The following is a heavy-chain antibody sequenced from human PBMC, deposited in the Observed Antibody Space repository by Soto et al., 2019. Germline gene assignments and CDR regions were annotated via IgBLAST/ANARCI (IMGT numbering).Heavy chain of an antibody. CDR2: IYYSGST. Sequence: SETLSLTCTFSGGSISSYYWSWIRQPPGKGLEWIGYIYYSGSTNYNPSLKSRVTISVDTSKNQFSLKLSSVTAADTAVYYCARAVAVPADFDYWGQGTLVTVSS. V-gene: IGHV4-59*08. D-gene: IGHD6-19*01. J-gene: IGHJ4*02. CDR3: ARAVAVPADFDY. CDR1: GGSISSYY.